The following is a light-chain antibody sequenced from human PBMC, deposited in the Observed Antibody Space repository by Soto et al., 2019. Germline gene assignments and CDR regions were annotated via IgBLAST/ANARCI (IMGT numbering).Light chain of an antibody. J-gene: IGKJ2*01. CDR1: QSVSSNY. CDR2: GAS. V-gene: IGKV3-20*01. Sequence: EIVLTQSPGTLPLSPGERATLSCRASQSVSSNYLVWYQQKPGQAPRPLIYGASSRATGIPDRFSGSGSGTDFPLTISRLVPEDVAVSYCQQYGNSPFTLGQGTKLELK. CDR3: QQYGNSPFT.